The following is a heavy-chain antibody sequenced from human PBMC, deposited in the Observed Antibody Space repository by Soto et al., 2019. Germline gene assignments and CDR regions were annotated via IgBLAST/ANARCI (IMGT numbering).Heavy chain of an antibody. V-gene: IGHV1-18*01. CDR1: GYTFTSYG. D-gene: IGHD3-9*01. Sequence: ASVKVSCKASGYTFTSYGISWVRQAPGQGLEWMGWISAYNGNTNYAQKLQGRVTMTTDTSTSTAYMELRSLRSDDTAVYYGARGNRNHYDILTGYYDSWGQGTLVTVSS. J-gene: IGHJ5*02. CDR3: ARGNRNHYDILTGYYDS. CDR2: ISAYNGNT.